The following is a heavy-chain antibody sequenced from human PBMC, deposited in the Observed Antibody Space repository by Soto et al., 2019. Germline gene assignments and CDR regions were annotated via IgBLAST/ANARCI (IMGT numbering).Heavy chain of an antibody. D-gene: IGHD1-26*01. CDR2: IIPIFGTA. J-gene: IGHJ4*02. CDR1: GGTFSSYS. V-gene: IGHV1-69*01. Sequence: QVQLVQSGAEVKKPGSSVKVSCKASGGTFSSYSINWVRQAPGQGLEWMGVIIPIFGTANYAQKFQGRVTITADESTSPAYMELSSLGSEDTAVYYCARDGGRHSGGIDYWGQGTLVTVSS. CDR3: ARDGGRHSGGIDY.